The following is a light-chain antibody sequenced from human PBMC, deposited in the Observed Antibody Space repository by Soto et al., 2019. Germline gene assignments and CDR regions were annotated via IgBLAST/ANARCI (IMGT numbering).Light chain of an antibody. CDR2: DAS. CDR3: QQYKSWPPIT. V-gene: IGKV3-20*01. CDR1: QSVSSSY. Sequence: EIVLTQSPGTLSLSPGERATLSCRASQSVSSSYLAWYQQKPGQAPRLLIYDASSRATGIPDRFSGGGSGTDFTLTISRLEPEDYAVYYCQQYKSWPPITFGQGTRLEI. J-gene: IGKJ5*01.